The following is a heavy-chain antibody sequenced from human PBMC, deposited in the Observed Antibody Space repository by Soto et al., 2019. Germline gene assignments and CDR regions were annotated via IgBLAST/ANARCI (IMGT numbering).Heavy chain of an antibody. J-gene: IGHJ4*02. V-gene: IGHV1-24*01. Sequence: ASVKVSCKVSGYTLTDLSMHWVRQAPGKGLEWMGGFDPEDGETIYAQKFQGRVTMTEDTSTDTAYMELSSLRSEDTAVYYCATSPYYYGSGSYPGYWGQGTLVTVSS. D-gene: IGHD3-10*01. CDR3: ATSPYYYGSGSYPGY. CDR1: GYTLTDLS. CDR2: FDPEDGET.